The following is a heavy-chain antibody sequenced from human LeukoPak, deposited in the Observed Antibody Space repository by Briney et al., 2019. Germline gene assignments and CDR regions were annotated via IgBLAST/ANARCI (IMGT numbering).Heavy chain of an antibody. V-gene: IGHV5-10-1*04. CDR1: GYSFTSYW. CDR3: ARHASPYSSNYYFDY. J-gene: IGHJ4*02. Sequence: GESLKISCKGSGYSFTSYWISWVRQMPGKGLEWMGRIDPSDSYTNYSPSFQGQVTISADKSISTAYLQWSSLKASDTAMYYCARHASPYSSNYYFDYWGQGALVTVSS. CDR2: IDPSDSYT. D-gene: IGHD6-13*01.